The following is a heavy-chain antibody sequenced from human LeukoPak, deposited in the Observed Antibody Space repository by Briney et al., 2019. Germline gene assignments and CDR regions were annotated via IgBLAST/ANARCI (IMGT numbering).Heavy chain of an antibody. Sequence: GGSLRLSCAASGFTFSSYWMSWVRQAPGKGLEWVANIKQDGSEKYYVDSVKGRFTIPRDNAKNSLYLQMNSLRAEDTAVYYCARGDYGSGSIYYYYYMDVWGKGTTVTVSS. CDR3: ARGDYGSGSIYYYYYMDV. J-gene: IGHJ6*03. V-gene: IGHV3-7*01. CDR1: GFTFSSYW. CDR2: IKQDGSEK. D-gene: IGHD3-10*01.